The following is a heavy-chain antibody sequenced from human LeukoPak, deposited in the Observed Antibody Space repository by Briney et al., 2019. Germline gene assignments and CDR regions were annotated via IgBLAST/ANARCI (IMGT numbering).Heavy chain of an antibody. CDR2: MNPNSGNT. CDR1: GYTFTSYD. D-gene: IGHD6-6*01. CDR3: ARDRIAARPSPPSFDY. V-gene: IGHV1-8*01. J-gene: IGHJ4*02. Sequence: ASVKVSCKASGYTFTSYDINWVRQATGQGLEWMGWMNPNSGNTGYAQKFQGRVTMTRNTSISTAYMELSSLRSEDTAVYYCARDRIAARPSPPSFDYWGQGTLVTVSS.